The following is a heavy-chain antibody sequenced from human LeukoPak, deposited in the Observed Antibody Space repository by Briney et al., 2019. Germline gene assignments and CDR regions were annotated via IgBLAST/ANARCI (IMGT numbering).Heavy chain of an antibody. CDR1: GFTFSSYG. D-gene: IGHD1-26*01. V-gene: IGHV3-30*18. J-gene: IGHJ4*02. CDR2: ISYDGSNK. CDR3: AKDPGYSGSNDFPFDY. Sequence: GGSLRLSCAASGFTFSSYGTHRVRQAPGKGLEWVAVISYDGSNKYYADSVKGRFTISRDNSKNTLYLQMNSLRAEDTAVYYCAKDPGYSGSNDFPFDYWGQGTLVTVSS.